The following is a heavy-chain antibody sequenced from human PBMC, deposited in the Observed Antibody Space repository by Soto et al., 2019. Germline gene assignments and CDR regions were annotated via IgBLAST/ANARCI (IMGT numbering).Heavy chain of an antibody. J-gene: IGHJ6*02. CDR2: ISPYNDYT. Sequence: QVQLVQSAAEVKKPGASVKVSCQASGYTFIRYGITWVRQAPGQGLEWMGWISPYNDYTINAQKLHGRLTMTTDTATIIVYMTLSGLRSADTAVYYCARGGYYDNSLSMLSHYGLDVLGQGTSVTVSS. V-gene: IGHV1-18*01. CDR3: ARGGYYDNSLSMLSHYGLDV. D-gene: IGHD3-22*01. CDR1: GYTFIRYG.